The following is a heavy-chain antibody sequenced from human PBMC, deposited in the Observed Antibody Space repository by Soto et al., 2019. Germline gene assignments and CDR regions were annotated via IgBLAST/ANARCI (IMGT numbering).Heavy chain of an antibody. Sequence: ASVKVSCKASGYTFTIYYMHWVRQAPGQGLEWMGIINPSGGSTSYAQKFQGRVTMTRDTSTSTVYMELSSLRSEDTAVYYCARAIIVVVPAARDYGMDVWGQGTTVTVSS. D-gene: IGHD2-2*01. V-gene: IGHV1-46*01. CDR2: INPSGGST. J-gene: IGHJ6*02. CDR1: GYTFTIYY. CDR3: ARAIIVVVPAARDYGMDV.